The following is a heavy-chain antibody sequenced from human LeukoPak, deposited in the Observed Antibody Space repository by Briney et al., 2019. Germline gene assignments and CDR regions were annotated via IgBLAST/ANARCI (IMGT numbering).Heavy chain of an antibody. V-gene: IGHV1-8*03. Sequence: ASVKVSCKASGYTFTNYHINWVRQATGQGLEWXXWMNPNNGDSGYAQKFQGRVTITRDTSISTSYMELRSLRSDDTAVYFCARTTSFTASGYDYWGQGTLVTVSS. D-gene: IGHD6-25*01. CDR2: MNPNNGDS. CDR1: GYTFTNYH. J-gene: IGHJ4*02. CDR3: ARTTSFTASGYDY.